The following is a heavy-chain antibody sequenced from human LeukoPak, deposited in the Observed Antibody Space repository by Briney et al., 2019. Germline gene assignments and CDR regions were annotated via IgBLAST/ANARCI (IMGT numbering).Heavy chain of an antibody. V-gene: IGHV3-48*02. D-gene: IGHD2-2*01. CDR2: ISSGSGTTI. Sequence: GGSLRLSCAASGFTFSSYSMNWVRQAPGKGLERISHISSGSGTTIYYADSVKGRFTISRDNAKNSVYLQMNSLRDEDTAVYYCARGPDIVVVPANYGMDVWGQGTTVTVSS. CDR1: GFTFSSYS. CDR3: ARGPDIVVVPANYGMDV. J-gene: IGHJ6*02.